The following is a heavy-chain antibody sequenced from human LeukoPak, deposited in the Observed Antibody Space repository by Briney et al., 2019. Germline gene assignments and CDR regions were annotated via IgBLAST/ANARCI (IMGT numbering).Heavy chain of an antibody. CDR2: IYYSGST. Sequence: SQTLSLTCTVSGGSISSGVYYWSWLRQHPGKGLEWIGYIYYSGSTYYNPSLKSRVTTSVDTSKNQFSLKLSSVTAADTAVYYCARVPSGAGGAMVNFDYWGQGTLVTVSS. CDR3: ARVPSGAGGAMVNFDY. D-gene: IGHD5-18*01. J-gene: IGHJ4*02. V-gene: IGHV4-31*03. CDR1: GGSISSGVYY.